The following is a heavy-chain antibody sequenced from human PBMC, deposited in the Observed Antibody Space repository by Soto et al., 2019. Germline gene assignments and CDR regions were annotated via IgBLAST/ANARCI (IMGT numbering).Heavy chain of an antibody. CDR3: AAGITDIVATISASGYYYYGMDV. CDR2: IIPIFGTA. Sequence: SVKVSCKASGGTFSSYAISWVRQAPGQGLEWMGGIIPIFGTANYAQKFQGRVTITADESTSAAYMELSSLRSEDTAVYYCAAGITDIVATISASGYYYYGMDVWGQGTTVTVSS. V-gene: IGHV1-69*13. D-gene: IGHD5-12*01. J-gene: IGHJ6*02. CDR1: GGTFSSYA.